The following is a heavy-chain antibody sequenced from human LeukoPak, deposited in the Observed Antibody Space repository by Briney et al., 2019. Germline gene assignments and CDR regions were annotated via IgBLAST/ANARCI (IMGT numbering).Heavy chain of an antibody. V-gene: IGHV3-23*01. J-gene: IGHJ4*02. Sequence: GGSLRLSCAASGFTFSNYAMNWVRQAPGKGLEWVSTISGSGGSTYYADSVKGRFTISRDNSKNTLYLQMNSLRAEDTAVYYCAKDWHDTSGYYYRTALFDYWGQGAPVTVSS. CDR3: AKDWHDTSGYYYRTALFDY. CDR2: ISGSGGST. CDR1: GFTFSNYA. D-gene: IGHD3-22*01.